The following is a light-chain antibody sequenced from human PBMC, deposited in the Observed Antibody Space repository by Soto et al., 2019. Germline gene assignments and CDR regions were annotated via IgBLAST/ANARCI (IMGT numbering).Light chain of an antibody. J-gene: IGKJ1*01. CDR3: LQYYSTPRT. CDR1: QTISSW. V-gene: IGKV1-5*03. CDR2: KAS. Sequence: IQMTQSPSTLSGSVGDRVTITCRASQTISSWLAWYQQKPGKAPKLLIYKASTLKSGVPSRFSGSGSGTDFTLTISSLQAEDVAVYYCLQYYSTPRTFGQGTKVDIK.